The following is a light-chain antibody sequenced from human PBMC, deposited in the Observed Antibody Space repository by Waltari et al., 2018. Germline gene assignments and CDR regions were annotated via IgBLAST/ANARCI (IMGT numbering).Light chain of an antibody. V-gene: IGLV2-23*02. CDR3: CSYAGSYNFEV. Sequence: QSALTHPASVSGSPGQSIAIPSSGTTSVIGTYNLVPWFQQHPGKAPKPMIFEVSKRPSGISSRFAGSKSGNTASLTISGLQPEDEANYYCCSYAGSYNFEVFGTGTKVTVL. J-gene: IGLJ1*01. CDR2: EVS. CDR1: TSVIGTYNL.